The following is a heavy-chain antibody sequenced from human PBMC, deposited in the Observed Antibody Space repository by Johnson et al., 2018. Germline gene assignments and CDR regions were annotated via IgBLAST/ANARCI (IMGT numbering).Heavy chain of an antibody. CDR2: IWYDGSNR. CDR3: ARGRAAVATNFDY. V-gene: IGHV3-33*01. D-gene: IGHD5-12*01. J-gene: IGHJ4*02. Sequence: QVQLVESGGGVVLPGRSLRLSCAASGFTFNSHGMHWVRQAPGKGLEGVALIWYDGSNRNYADSVKGRLPLSRDNSTNTLYLQMTSLRDEDTAVYYCARGRAAVATNFDYWGQGTLVTVSS. CDR1: GFTFNSHG.